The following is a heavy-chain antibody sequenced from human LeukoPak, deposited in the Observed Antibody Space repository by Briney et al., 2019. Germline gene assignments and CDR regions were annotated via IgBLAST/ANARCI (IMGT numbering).Heavy chain of an antibody. J-gene: IGHJ4*02. V-gene: IGHV1-18*01. CDR3: ARGAVEYDSSGYYDY. D-gene: IGHD3-22*01. CDR2: ISAYNGNT. Sequence: ASVKVSCKASGYTFTSYGISWVRQAPGQGLEWMGWISAYNGNTNYAQELQGRVTMTTDTSTSTAYMELRSLRSDDTAVYYCARGAVEYDSSGYYDYWGQGTLVTVSS. CDR1: GYTFTSYG.